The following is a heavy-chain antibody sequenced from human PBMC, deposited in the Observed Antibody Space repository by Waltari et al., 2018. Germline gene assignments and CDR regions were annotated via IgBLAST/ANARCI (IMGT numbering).Heavy chain of an antibody. V-gene: IGHV4-4*07. CDR1: GGSLNGYY. CDR3: ARSIVVVPAANYYYYYYYMDV. J-gene: IGHJ6*03. D-gene: IGHD2-2*01. CDR2: IYPSGIT. Sequence: QVQLQESGPGLLKPSETLSLSCTVSGGSLNGYYWSWIRQPAGEGLEWVGRIYPSGITNYNPSLKSRVTMSVDTSRNQFSLKLTSVTGADTAIYYCARSIVVVPAANYYYYYYYMDVWGNGTTVTISS.